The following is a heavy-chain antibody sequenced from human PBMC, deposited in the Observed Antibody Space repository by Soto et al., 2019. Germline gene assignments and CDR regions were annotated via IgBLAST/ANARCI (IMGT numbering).Heavy chain of an antibody. D-gene: IGHD3-3*01. Sequence: QVQLVQSGAEVKKPGASVKVSCKASGYTFTSYDINWVRQATGQGLEWMGWMNPNSGNTGYAKKFQGRVTMTRNTSISTSYMELSSMRSENTAVYYWARDHDYDFWRGLDAFDIWGQGTMVTVST. J-gene: IGHJ3*02. CDR1: GYTFTSYD. V-gene: IGHV1-8*01. CDR2: MNPNSGNT. CDR3: ARDHDYDFWRGLDAFDI.